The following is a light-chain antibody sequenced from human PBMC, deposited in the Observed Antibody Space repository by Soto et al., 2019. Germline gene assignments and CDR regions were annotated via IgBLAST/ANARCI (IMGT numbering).Light chain of an antibody. CDR1: SSDVGGYNF. V-gene: IGLV2-14*01. Sequence: QSALTQPASVSGSPGQSITISCTGTSSDVGGYNFVSWYQQHPGKAPKPLIYDVSDRPSGVSNRFSGSKSGNTAYLTISGLQAEDEADYYCSSYTSSSTYVFGTGTKVTVL. CDR3: SSYTSSSTYV. J-gene: IGLJ1*01. CDR2: DVS.